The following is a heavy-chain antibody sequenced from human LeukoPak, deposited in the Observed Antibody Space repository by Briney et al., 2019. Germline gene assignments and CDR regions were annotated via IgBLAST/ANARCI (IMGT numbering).Heavy chain of an antibody. CDR2: IYYSGST. J-gene: IGHJ4*02. CDR1: GGSISSGGYY. CDR3: ARGYDFWSGYYFDY. Sequence: SETLSLTCTVSGGSISSGGYYWSWIRQHPGKGLKWIGYIYYSGSTYYNPSLKSRVTISVDTSKNQFSLKLSSVTAADTAVYYCARGYDFWSGYYFDYWGQGTLVTVSS. D-gene: IGHD3-3*01. V-gene: IGHV4-31*03.